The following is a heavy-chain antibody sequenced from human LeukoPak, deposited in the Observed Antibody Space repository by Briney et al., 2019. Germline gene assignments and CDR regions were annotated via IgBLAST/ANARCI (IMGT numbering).Heavy chain of an antibody. J-gene: IGHJ3*02. V-gene: IGHV5-10-1*01. Sequence: GESLKISCKASGYSFTSYWINWVRHVPGKRLEWMGRIEPSDSYTNYSPSFQSHVTISVDNSISTPYLQWSSPTASDAAMYYCARTRGYCSSTSCSADDAFDIWGQGTMVTVSS. CDR3: ARTRGYCSSTSCSADDAFDI. D-gene: IGHD2-2*01. CDR2: IEPSDSYT. CDR1: GYSFTSYW.